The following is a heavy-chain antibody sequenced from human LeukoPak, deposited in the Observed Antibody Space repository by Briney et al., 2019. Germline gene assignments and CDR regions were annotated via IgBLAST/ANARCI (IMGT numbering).Heavy chain of an antibody. CDR2: IYPGDSDT. V-gene: IGHV5-51*01. D-gene: IGHD6-19*01. CDR1: GYSLTSYW. J-gene: IGHJ6*02. CDR3: TRHRIAVAGSYYYGMDV. Sequence: GESLKISCKGSGYSLTSYWIGWVRQMPGKGLEWMGIIYPGDSDTRYSPSFQGQVTISADKSISTAYLQWSSLKASDTAMYYCTRHRIAVAGSYYYGMDVWGQGTTVTVSS.